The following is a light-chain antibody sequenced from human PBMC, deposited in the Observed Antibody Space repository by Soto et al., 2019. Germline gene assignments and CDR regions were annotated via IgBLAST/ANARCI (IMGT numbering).Light chain of an antibody. V-gene: IGKV3-15*01. J-gene: IGKJ5*01. Sequence: EIVMTQYPATLSLSPGERATLSCRASQSISINLAWYQQKPGQAPRLLIYGASARATDVPARFSGSGSGTEFTLTISSLQSEDFAVYYCQHYNDWLITFGQGTRLEIK. CDR3: QHYNDWLIT. CDR1: QSISIN. CDR2: GAS.